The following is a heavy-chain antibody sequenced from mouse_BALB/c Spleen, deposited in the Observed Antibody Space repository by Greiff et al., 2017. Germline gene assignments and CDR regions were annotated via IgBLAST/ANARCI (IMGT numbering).Heavy chain of an antibody. Sequence: EVKVVESGGGLVKPGGSLKLSCAASGFTFSSYAMSWVRQTPEKRLEWVASISSGGSTYYPDSVKGRFTISRDNARNILYLQMSSLRSEDTAMYYCARGHDGYFYYYAMDYWGQGTSVTVSS. CDR1: GFTFSSYA. J-gene: IGHJ4*01. CDR3: ARGHDGYFYYYAMDY. CDR2: ISSGGST. V-gene: IGHV5-6-5*01. D-gene: IGHD2-3*01.